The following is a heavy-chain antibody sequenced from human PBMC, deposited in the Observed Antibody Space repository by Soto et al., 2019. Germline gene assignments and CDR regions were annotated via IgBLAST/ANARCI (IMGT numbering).Heavy chain of an antibody. D-gene: IGHD4-17*01. J-gene: IGHJ4*02. CDR1: GFTFGDYY. V-gene: IGHV3-11*05. CDR2: ISSRSTYT. Sequence: QVQLVESGGGLVKPGGSLRLSCAASGFTFGDYYMSWIRQAPGKGLEWVSYISSRSTYTNYADPVKGRFTSSRDNAKNSLHLQMSSLKAEDTAVYYCGGGSSRDYCDYALDYWGQGALVTVSS. CDR3: GGGSSRDYCDYALDY.